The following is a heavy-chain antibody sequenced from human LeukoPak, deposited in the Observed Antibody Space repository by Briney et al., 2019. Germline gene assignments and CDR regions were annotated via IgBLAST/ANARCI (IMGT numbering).Heavy chain of an antibody. Sequence: PSETLSLTCTVSGGSISSSSYYWGWIRQPPGKGLEWIGTIYYSGSTYYSPSLKSRVTISEDTSKNQFSLKLSSVTAADTAVYYCARDRTSSGWHRLGAWFDPWGQGTLVTVSS. CDR3: ARDRTSSGWHRLGAWFDP. D-gene: IGHD6-19*01. V-gene: IGHV4-39*07. CDR2: IYYSGST. J-gene: IGHJ5*02. CDR1: GGSISSSSYY.